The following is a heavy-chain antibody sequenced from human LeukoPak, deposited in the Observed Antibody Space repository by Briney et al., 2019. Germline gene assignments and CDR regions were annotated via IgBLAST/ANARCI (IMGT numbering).Heavy chain of an antibody. CDR2: ISGSDSST. D-gene: IGHD6-6*01. CDR3: AKEVAARPAARIYYFDY. Sequence: GGSLRLSCAASGFTFSSYAMSWVRQAPGKGLEWASTISGSDSSTYYADSVKGRFSISRDNSKNTLYLQMNSLRAEDTAVYYCAKEVAARPAARIYYFDYWGQGTLVTVSS. CDR1: GFTFSSYA. J-gene: IGHJ4*02. V-gene: IGHV3-23*01.